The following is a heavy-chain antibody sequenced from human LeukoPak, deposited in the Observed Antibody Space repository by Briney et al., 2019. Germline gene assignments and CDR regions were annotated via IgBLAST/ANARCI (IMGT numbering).Heavy chain of an antibody. J-gene: IGHJ4*02. Sequence: PSETLSLTCAVSGGSIGSRNWWSWVRQPPGKGLQWVGEIYQSGSSIYNPSLRSRVTMSVDKSKDQLSLKLSSVTAADTAVYYCARGGDLHFDYWGQGTLVTVSS. CDR1: GGSIGSRNW. CDR3: ARGGDLHFDY. CDR2: IYQSGSS. D-gene: IGHD2-21*02. V-gene: IGHV4-4*02.